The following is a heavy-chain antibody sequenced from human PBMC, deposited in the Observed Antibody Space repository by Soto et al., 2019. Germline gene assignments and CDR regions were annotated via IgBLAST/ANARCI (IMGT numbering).Heavy chain of an antibody. J-gene: IGHJ4*02. CDR3: ATALGYCSGGSCFYFDY. D-gene: IGHD2-15*01. V-gene: IGHV3-23*01. CDR2: IRSSGDVT. CDR1: GVTFSNYA. Sequence: PGGSLRLSFAASGVTFSNYALNWVRQAPGKGLEWVSAIRSSGDVTYYADSVKGRFTISRDNSKNTLYLQMNSLRAEDTAVYYCATALGYCSGGSCFYFDYWGQGTLVTVSS.